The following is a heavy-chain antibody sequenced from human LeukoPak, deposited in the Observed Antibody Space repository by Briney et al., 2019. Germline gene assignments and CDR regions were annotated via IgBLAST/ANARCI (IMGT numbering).Heavy chain of an antibody. V-gene: IGHV3-21*01. J-gene: IGHJ4*02. CDR2: ITSGGDYI. CDR3: ARGHYDVLAASYKWTPDY. CDR1: GFTFNTFN. D-gene: IGHD3-9*01. Sequence: GGSLRLSCAATGFTFNTFNMNWVRQAPGKGLEWVSSITSGGDYIYYADSVKGRFTTSRDNAKNSLSLQLNSLRVEDTAVYYCARGHYDVLAASYKWTPDYWGQGTLVTVSS.